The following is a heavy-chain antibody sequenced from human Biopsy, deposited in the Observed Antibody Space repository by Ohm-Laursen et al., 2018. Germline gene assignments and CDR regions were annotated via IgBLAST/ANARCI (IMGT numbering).Heavy chain of an antibody. CDR3: ARGPGKLWSGYYT. CDR2: ITASGGTT. D-gene: IGHD3-3*01. Sequence: SFRLSCAASGISFSRSAMNWVRQAPGKGLEWVSGITASGGTTYYADSVKGRFTISRDIPRNTLYLQMNSLRAEDTAVYYCARGPGKLWSGYYTWGQGSLVSVSS. J-gene: IGHJ5*02. V-gene: IGHV3-23*01. CDR1: GISFSRSA.